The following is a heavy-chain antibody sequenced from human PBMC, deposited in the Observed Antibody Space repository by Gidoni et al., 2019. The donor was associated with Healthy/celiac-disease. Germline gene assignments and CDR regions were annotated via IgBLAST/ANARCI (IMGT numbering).Heavy chain of an antibody. V-gene: IGHV4-31*03. J-gene: IGHJ5*02. D-gene: IGHD4-17*01. CDR1: GGYSSSGGYY. Sequence: QVQLQESGPGLVKPSQTLSLTCTVSGGYSSSGGYYWSWIRQHPGKGLEWIGYIYYSGSTYYNPSLKSRVTISVDTSKNQFSLKLSSVTAADTAVYYCARGAPTIYGDQGGWFDPWGQGTLVTVSS. CDR2: IYYSGST. CDR3: ARGAPTIYGDQGGWFDP.